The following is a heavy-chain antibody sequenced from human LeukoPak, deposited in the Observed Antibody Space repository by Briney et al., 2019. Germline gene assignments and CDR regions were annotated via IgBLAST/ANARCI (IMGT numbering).Heavy chain of an antibody. CDR1: GYSFTSYW. Sequence: GESLKISCKGSGYSFTSYWIGWVRQMPGKGLEWMGIIYPGDSDTRYSPSFQGQVTISADKSISTAYLQWSSPKASDTAMYYCARHSPVENYGSGSYYKAGGYYYYYMDVWGKGTTVTVSS. CDR3: ARHSPVENYGSGSYYKAGGYYYYYMDV. V-gene: IGHV5-51*01. J-gene: IGHJ6*03. D-gene: IGHD3-10*01. CDR2: IYPGDSDT.